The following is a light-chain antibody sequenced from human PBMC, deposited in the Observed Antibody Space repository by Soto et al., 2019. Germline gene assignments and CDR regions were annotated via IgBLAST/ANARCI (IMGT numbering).Light chain of an antibody. CDR3: QQYNSYPYT. Sequence: DIQMTQSPSTLSASVGDRVTITCRASQSIGTWLAWYQQKPGKAPKLLIYKTSSLESGVPSRFSSSGLGTEFTLTISSLQPDDFTTYYCQQYNSYPYTFGQGTNLEIK. CDR2: KTS. V-gene: IGKV1-5*03. CDR1: QSIGTW. J-gene: IGKJ2*01.